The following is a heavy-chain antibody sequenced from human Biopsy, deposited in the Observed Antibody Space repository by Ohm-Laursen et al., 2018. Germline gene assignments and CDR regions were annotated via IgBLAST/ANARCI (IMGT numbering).Heavy chain of an antibody. J-gene: IGHJ2*01. CDR3: ARTPGKAVAGRFLDL. Sequence: SETLSLTCCVSGGSTNDYFWSWIRQPAGETLEWIGRIYSSGGSSYNPSLKGRISMSMDTSNNQFSLTLTSVTAADTAVYYCARTPGKAVAGRFLDLWGRGTLVTVSS. CDR1: GGSTNDYF. V-gene: IGHV4-4*07. CDR2: IYSSGGS. D-gene: IGHD6-19*01.